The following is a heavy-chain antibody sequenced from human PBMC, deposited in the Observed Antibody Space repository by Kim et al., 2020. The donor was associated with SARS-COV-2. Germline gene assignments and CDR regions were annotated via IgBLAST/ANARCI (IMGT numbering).Heavy chain of an antibody. CDR3: AETAAGAFGVY. V-gene: IGHV3-7*03. D-gene: IGHD6-13*01. Sequence: GGSLRLSCAASGFTFSSYWMSWVRQAPGKGLEWVANIKQDGSEKYYVDSVKGRFTISRDNAKNSLYLQMNSLRAEDTAVYHCAETAAGAFGVYWGQGTLVTVSS. CDR2: IKQDGSEK. J-gene: IGHJ4*02. CDR1: GFTFSSYW.